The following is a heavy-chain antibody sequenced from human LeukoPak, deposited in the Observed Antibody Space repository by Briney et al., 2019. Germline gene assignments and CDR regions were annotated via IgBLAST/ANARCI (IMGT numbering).Heavy chain of an antibody. J-gene: IGHJ4*02. CDR1: GGSISSYY. Sequence: KTSETLSLTCTVSGGSISSYYWSWIRQPPGKGLEWIGYIYYSGSTNYNPSPKSRVTISVDTSKNQFSLKLSSVTAADTAVYYCARHFHYGSGSYYSYYFDYWGQGTLVTVSS. CDR2: IYYSGST. CDR3: ARHFHYGSGSYYSYYFDY. V-gene: IGHV4-59*08. D-gene: IGHD3-10*01.